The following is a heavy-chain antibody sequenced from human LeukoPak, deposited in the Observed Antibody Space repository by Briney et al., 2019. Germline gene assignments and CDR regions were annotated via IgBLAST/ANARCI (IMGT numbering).Heavy chain of an antibody. J-gene: IGHJ4*02. CDR3: ARGALYDSSGYYYEAPDY. D-gene: IGHD3-22*01. Sequence: GGSLRLSCAASGFTFSSYSMNWVRQAPGKGLEWVSSISSSSSYIYYADSVKGRFAISRDNAKNSLYLQMNSLRAEDTAVYYCARGALYDSSGYYYEAPDYWGQGTLVTVSS. CDR2: ISSSSSYI. V-gene: IGHV3-21*01. CDR1: GFTFSSYS.